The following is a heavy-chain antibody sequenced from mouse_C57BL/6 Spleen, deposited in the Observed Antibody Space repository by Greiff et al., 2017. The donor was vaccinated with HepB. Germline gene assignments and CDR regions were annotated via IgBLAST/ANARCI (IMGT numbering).Heavy chain of an antibody. J-gene: IGHJ2*01. V-gene: IGHV5-4*01. Sequence: EVQVVESGGGLVKPGGSLKLSCAASGFTFSSYAMSWVRQTPEKRLEWVATISDGGSYTYYPDNVKGRFTISRDNAKNNLYLQMSHLKSEDTAMYYCARAGDYDEGTVNYWGQGTTLTVSS. CDR1: GFTFSSYA. CDR3: ARAGDYDEGTVNY. CDR2: ISDGGSYT. D-gene: IGHD2-4*01.